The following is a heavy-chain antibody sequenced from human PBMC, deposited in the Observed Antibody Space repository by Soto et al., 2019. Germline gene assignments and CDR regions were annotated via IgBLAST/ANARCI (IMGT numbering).Heavy chain of an antibody. D-gene: IGHD3-22*01. J-gene: IGHJ4*02. Sequence: EVQLVESGGGLVQPGESLRLSCSASGLTFSDYWMHWVRQGPGKGLVWVSRINPDGRSTNFADSVKGRFIVSRDNAKNRVSLQVNSLRAEDTAVYHCVRGQRGRYYNAYWGQGTLITVSS. CDR1: GLTFSDYW. CDR2: INPDGRST. V-gene: IGHV3-74*01. CDR3: VRGQRGRYYNAY.